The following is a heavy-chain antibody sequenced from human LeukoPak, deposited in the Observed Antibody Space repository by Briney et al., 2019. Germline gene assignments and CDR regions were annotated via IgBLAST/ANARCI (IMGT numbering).Heavy chain of an antibody. J-gene: IGHJ4*02. V-gene: IGHV5-51*01. CDR2: IYPSDSDT. Sequence: GESLKISCKGSGYTFTTYCIAWVRQVPGQGLEWMGIIYPSDSDTRYSPSFQGQVTISADKSISTAYLQWSSLKASDTAMYYCARPSNSGYDFWGQGALVTVSS. CDR3: ARPSNSGYDF. D-gene: IGHD5-12*01. CDR1: GYTFTTYC.